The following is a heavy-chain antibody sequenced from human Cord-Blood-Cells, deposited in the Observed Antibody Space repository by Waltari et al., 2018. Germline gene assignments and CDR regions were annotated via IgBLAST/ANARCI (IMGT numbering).Heavy chain of an antibody. V-gene: IGHV1-46*01. J-gene: IGHJ3*02. D-gene: IGHD7-27*01. CDR1: GYTFTSYY. CDR2: INPSGGST. CDR3: AREETGDRAFDI. Sequence: QVQLVQSGAEVKKPGASVKVSCKASGYTFTSYYMQRVRQAPGQGLEWMGIINPSGGSTSYAQKFQGRVTMTRDTSTSTVYMELSSLRSEDTAVYYCAREETGDRAFDIWGQGTMVTVSS.